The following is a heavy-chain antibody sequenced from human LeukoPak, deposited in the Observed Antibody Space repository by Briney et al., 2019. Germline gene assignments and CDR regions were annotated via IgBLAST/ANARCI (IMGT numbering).Heavy chain of an antibody. V-gene: IGHV3-23*01. CDR1: GFTFSSYA. CDR2: ISSSGGST. CDR3: AKDGPDFWSGYYFEQGAFDY. D-gene: IGHD3-3*01. J-gene: IGHJ4*02. Sequence: PGGSLRLSCAASGFTFSSYAMSCVRQAPGKGLEWGSAISSSGGSTYYADSVKGRFTISRDNSKNTLYLQMNGLRAEDTAVYYCAKDGPDFWSGYYFEQGAFDYWGQGTLVTVSS.